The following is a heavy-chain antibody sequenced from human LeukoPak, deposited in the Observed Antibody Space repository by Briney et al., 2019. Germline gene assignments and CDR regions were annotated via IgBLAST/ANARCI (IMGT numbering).Heavy chain of an antibody. CDR3: VRGSEQWGFDS. J-gene: IGHJ4*02. D-gene: IGHD3-10*01. CDR2: IYYSGST. V-gene: IGHV4-59*11. Sequence: PSETLSLTCTVSGGSISSHYWSWIRQPPGKTLEWIGYIYYSGSTNYNPSLRSRVTISVDSSKNQFSLKLSSVTAADTAVYYCVRGSEQWGFDSWGQGTLVTVSS. CDR1: GGSISSHY.